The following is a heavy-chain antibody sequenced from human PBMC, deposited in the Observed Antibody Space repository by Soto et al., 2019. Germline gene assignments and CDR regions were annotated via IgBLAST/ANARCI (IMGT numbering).Heavy chain of an antibody. D-gene: IGHD3-9*01. CDR1: GYTFTSYG. CDR2: ISAYNGNT. V-gene: IGHV1-18*01. CDR3: ARDYDILTGYSLGMDV. Sequence: EASVKVSCKASGYTFTSYGISWVRQAPGQGLEWMGWISAYNGNTNYAQKLQGRVTMTTDTSTSTAYMELRSLRSDDTAVYYCARDYDILTGYSLGMDVWGQGTTVTVSS. J-gene: IGHJ6*02.